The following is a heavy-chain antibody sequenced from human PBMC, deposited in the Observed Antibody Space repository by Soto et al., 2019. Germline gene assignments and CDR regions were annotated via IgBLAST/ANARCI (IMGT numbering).Heavy chain of an antibody. V-gene: IGHV1-18*04. CDR3: ARASTGSYHSAY. CDR2: IAPHSGRT. D-gene: IGHD3-10*01. CDR1: GYAFTSYG. Sequence: QVQLVQSGPEVKKPGASVRVSCMTSGYAFTSYGVNWVRQVPGQGLEWMGWIAPHSGRTTYLPKFQGRVTITADPSTNTAYMELTSLSPDDTGIYFCARASTGSYHSAYWGQGTAVTVSA. J-gene: IGHJ4*02.